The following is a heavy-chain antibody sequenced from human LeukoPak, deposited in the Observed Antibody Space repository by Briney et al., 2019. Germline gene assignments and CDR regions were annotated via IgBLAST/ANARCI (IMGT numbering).Heavy chain of an antibody. Sequence: SETLSLTCAVYGGSFSGYYWSWIRQPPGKGLEWIGEINHSGGTDYNPSLKSRVTISVDTSKNQFSLKLSSVTAADTAVYYCARGSGGIVVVVAATSWYFDLWGRGTLVTVSS. CDR1: GGSFSGYY. CDR2: INHSGGT. J-gene: IGHJ2*01. CDR3: ARGSGGIVVVVAATSWYFDL. D-gene: IGHD2-15*01. V-gene: IGHV4-34*01.